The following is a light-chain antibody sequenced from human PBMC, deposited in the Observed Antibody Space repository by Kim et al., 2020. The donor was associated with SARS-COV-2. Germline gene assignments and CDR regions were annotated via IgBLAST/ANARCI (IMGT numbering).Light chain of an antibody. V-gene: IGLV4-69*01. Sequence: HPVLTQSPSASASRGASVKLTCTLSSVHSSYVIAWHQQQPEKGPRYLMKLNSDGSHSKGDGIPDRFSGSSSGAERYLTISSLQSEDEADYYCQTWGTGIRVFGGGTQLTVL. CDR2: LNSDGSH. CDR1: SVHSSYV. CDR3: QTWGTGIRV. J-gene: IGLJ2*01.